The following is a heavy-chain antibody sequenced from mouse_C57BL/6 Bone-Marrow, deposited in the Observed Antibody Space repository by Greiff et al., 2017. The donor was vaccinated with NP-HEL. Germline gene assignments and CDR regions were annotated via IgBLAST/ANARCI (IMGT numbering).Heavy chain of an antibody. CDR3: ARDSGYAFDY. V-gene: IGHV1-53*01. Sequence: QVQLQQPGTELVKPGASVKLSCKASGYTFTSHWMHWVKQRPGQGLEWIGNINPSNGGTNYNEKFKSKATLTVDKSSSTAYMQLSSLTSEDSAFDSCARDSGYAFDYWGQGTTLIVSS. J-gene: IGHJ2*01. D-gene: IGHD3-2*02. CDR2: INPSNGGT. CDR1: GYTFTSHW.